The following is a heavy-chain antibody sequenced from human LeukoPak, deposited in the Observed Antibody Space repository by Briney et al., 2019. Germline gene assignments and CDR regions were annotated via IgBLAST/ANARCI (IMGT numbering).Heavy chain of an antibody. D-gene: IGHD6-13*01. CDR3: AKDREPIGDRGRSSWYRIGGSFDP. Sequence: QAGGSLRLSCAASGFTFSSYAMSWVRQAPEKGLEWVSAISGSGGSTYYADSVKGRFTISRDNSKNTLYLQMNSLRAEDTAVYYCAKDREPIGDRGRSSWYRIGGSFDPWGQGTLVTVSS. CDR1: GFTFSSYA. V-gene: IGHV3-23*01. J-gene: IGHJ5*02. CDR2: ISGSGGST.